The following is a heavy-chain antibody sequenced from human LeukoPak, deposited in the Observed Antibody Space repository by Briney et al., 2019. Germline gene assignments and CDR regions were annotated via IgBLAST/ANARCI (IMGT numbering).Heavy chain of an antibody. J-gene: IGHJ4*02. CDR3: ARGRPIDYHDSSGYYFDY. V-gene: IGHV4-34*01. Sequence: PSETLSLTCAVYGGSLSGYYWRWIRQPPGKGREWSGEINHSGSTIYNPSLKRRDTISVETSKKQFSLKLSSVTAADTAVYYCARGRPIDYHDSSGYYFDYWGQGTLVTVSS. CDR2: INHSGST. CDR1: GGSLSGYY. D-gene: IGHD3-22*01.